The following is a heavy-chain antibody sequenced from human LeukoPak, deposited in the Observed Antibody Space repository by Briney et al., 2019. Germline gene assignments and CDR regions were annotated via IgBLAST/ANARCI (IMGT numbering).Heavy chain of an antibody. V-gene: IGHV4-34*01. J-gene: IGHJ4*02. CDR2: INHSGST. CDR3: ARSRGYCSGGSCTQPVSLVD. Sequence: SETLPLTCAVYGGSFSGYYWSWIRQPPGKGLEWIGEINHSGSTNYNPSLKSRVTISVDTSKNQFSLKLSSVTAADTAVYYCARSRGYCSGGSCTQPVSLVDWGQGTLVTVSS. D-gene: IGHD2-15*01. CDR1: GGSFSGYY.